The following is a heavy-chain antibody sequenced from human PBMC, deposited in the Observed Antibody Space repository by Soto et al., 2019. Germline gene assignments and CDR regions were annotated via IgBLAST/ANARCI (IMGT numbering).Heavy chain of an antibody. CDR1: RYTRTDLS. D-gene: IGHD1-20*01. CDR3: ATDNWIDPLGLY. CDR2: CDPEDVET. Sequence: ASVKVCSEVSRYTRTDLSMHWARHAPGKELERRGGCDPEDVETRYAQKVQGRVTMTDDTSTDTAYMELSSLRSEDTAVYYCATDNWIDPLGLYWGQGTLVTVSS. V-gene: IGHV1-24*01. J-gene: IGHJ4*02.